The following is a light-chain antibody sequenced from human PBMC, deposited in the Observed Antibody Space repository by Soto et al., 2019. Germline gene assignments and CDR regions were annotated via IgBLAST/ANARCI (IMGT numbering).Light chain of an antibody. Sequence: EIXLTQSXATLSLSPGERATLSCRASQSISNYLAWYQQKPGHAPRLLIYDVSNRATGTPARFSGSGSGTDFTLTISSLEPEDFAVYYCQQRSNWYTFGQGTKLEIK. CDR2: DVS. CDR1: QSISNY. CDR3: QQRSNWYT. J-gene: IGKJ2*01. V-gene: IGKV3-11*01.